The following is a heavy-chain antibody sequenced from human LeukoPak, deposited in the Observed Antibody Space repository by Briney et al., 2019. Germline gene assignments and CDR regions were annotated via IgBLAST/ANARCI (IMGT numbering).Heavy chain of an antibody. D-gene: IGHD2-8*02. CDR3: ARLYWEEPDY. CDR1: GGSISSSSYC. V-gene: IGHV4-39*01. J-gene: IGHJ4*02. CDR2: IYYSGST. Sequence: SETLSLTCTVSGGSISSSSYCWGWIRQPPGKGLEWIGNIYYSGSTYYNPSLKSRVTISVDTSKNQFSLRLSSVTAADTAVYYCARLYWEEPDYWGQGTLVTVSS.